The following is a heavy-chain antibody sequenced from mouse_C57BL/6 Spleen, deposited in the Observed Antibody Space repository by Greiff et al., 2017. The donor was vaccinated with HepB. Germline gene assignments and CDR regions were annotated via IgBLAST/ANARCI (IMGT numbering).Heavy chain of an antibody. D-gene: IGHD1-1*01. CDR2: IDPSDSYT. CDR1: GYTFTSYW. CDR3: ARTPTVVAPMDY. Sequence: QVQLQQSGAELVMPGASVKLSCKASGYTFTSYWMHWVKQRPGQGLEWIGEIDPSDSYTNYNQKFKGKSTLTVDKSSSTAYLQLSSLTSEDSAVYFCARTPTVVAPMDYWGQGTSVTVSS. V-gene: IGHV1-69*01. J-gene: IGHJ4*01.